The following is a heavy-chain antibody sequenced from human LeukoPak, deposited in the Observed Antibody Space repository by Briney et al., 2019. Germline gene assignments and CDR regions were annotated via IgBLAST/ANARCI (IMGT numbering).Heavy chain of an antibody. Sequence: NPSETLSLTCTVSGGSISNYYWSWIRQPPGKGLEWIGYIHYSGSTSYNPSLKSRVTISVDTSKNQLSLKLRFVTPADTAVFYCARTTEGYCSGGNCYYYYYYMDVWGKGTTVTVSS. D-gene: IGHD2-15*01. V-gene: IGHV4-59*01. J-gene: IGHJ6*03. CDR1: GGSISNYY. CDR3: ARTTEGYCSGGNCYYYYYYMDV. CDR2: IHYSGST.